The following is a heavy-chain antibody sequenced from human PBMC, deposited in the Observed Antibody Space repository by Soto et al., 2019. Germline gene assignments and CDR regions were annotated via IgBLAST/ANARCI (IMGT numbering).Heavy chain of an antibody. CDR3: LGLPEGDILTGWGYYGMDV. CDR1: GGSISSSSFY. J-gene: IGHJ6*02. CDR2: IYYSGST. V-gene: IGHV4-39*02. Sequence: PSETLSLTCTVSGGSISSSSFYWTWIRKPPGKGLEWIGSIYYSGSTYYNPSLKSRVTISVDTSKNHFSLKLSSVTAADTAVYYCLGLPEGDILTGWGYYGMDVWGQGTTVTVSS. D-gene: IGHD3-9*01.